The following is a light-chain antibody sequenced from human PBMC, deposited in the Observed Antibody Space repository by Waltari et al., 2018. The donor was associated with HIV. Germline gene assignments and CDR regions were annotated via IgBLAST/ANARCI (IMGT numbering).Light chain of an antibody. V-gene: IGLV2-8*01. CDR2: EVN. J-gene: IGLJ3*02. CDR1: TCHVGRSNS. Sequence: QSALTQPPSASGSPGQSVIISCTGTTCHVGRSNSVSWYQQHPGRAPKLMIYEVNKRPPGVPDRFSGSKSGNTASLTVSGLQAEDEANYYCSSFGGNNPYLVFGGGTTLTVL. CDR3: SSFGGNNPYLV.